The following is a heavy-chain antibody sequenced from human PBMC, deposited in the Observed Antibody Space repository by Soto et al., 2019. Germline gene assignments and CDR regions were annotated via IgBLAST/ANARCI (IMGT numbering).Heavy chain of an antibody. V-gene: IGHV1-18*01. CDR2: ISGYNGNT. CDR3: AREGPALYYYYGMDV. CDR1: GYSFTTYG. Sequence: QVQLVQSRGEVKKPGASVKVSCKTSGYSFTTYGISWVRQAPGQGLEWMGRISGYNGNTNYAQNLQGRVTMTTDTSTSTAYMEVRSLRSDDAAVYYCAREGPALYYYYGMDVWGQGSTVTVSS. J-gene: IGHJ6*02.